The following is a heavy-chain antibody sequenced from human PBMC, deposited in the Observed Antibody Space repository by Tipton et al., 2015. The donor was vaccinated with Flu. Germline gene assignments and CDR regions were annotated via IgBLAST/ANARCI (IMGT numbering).Heavy chain of an antibody. CDR1: GFIVSSNY. V-gene: IGHV3-53*01. J-gene: IGHJ4*02. CDR3: ARSPIVGIVDY. D-gene: IGHD1-26*01. CDR2: IYSGGST. Sequence: SLRLSCSASGFIVSSNYMSWVRQAPGEGLEWVSVIYSGGSTYYADSVKGRFTISRDNSKNTLYLQMNSLSAEDTAVYYCARSPIVGIVDYWGQGTLVTVSS.